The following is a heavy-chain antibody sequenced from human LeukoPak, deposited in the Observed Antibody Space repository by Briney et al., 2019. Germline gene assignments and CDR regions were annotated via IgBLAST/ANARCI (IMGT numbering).Heavy chain of an antibody. CDR3: ARGQRSDAGWGLYYYYYYIDV. CDR2: IYYSGST. CDR1: GGSISSSSYY. D-gene: IGHD3-10*01. Sequence: SETLSLTCTVSGGSISSSSYYWGWIRQPPGKGLEWIGSIYYSGSTYYNPSLKSRVTISVDTSKNQFSLKLSSATAADTAVYYCARGQRSDAGWGLYYYYYYIDVWGKGTTVTVSS. V-gene: IGHV4-39*07. J-gene: IGHJ6*03.